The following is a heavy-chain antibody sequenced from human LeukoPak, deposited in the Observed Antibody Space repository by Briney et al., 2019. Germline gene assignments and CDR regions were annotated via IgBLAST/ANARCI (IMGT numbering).Heavy chain of an antibody. V-gene: IGHV1-69*13. CDR1: VGTFSSYV. CDR2: ITPIFGTA. Sequence: SVKVSCKASVGTFSSYVISWVRQAPGQGLEWMGAITPIFGTANYAQKFQGRVTITADESTSTVYMELSSLTYEDTAVYYCARNIADNGGDYWGQGTLVTVSS. CDR3: ARNIADNGGDY. J-gene: IGHJ4*02. D-gene: IGHD2-8*01.